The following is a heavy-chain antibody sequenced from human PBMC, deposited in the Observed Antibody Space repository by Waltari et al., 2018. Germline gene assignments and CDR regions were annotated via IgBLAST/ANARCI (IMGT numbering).Heavy chain of an antibody. V-gene: IGHV3-48*03. J-gene: IGHJ4*02. CDR2: ISGSGTTI. CDR3: ARRFDS. CDR1: GFNFSSYG. Sequence: EVQLVESGGGLVQPGGSLRLSCAASGFNFSSYGMNWVRQAPGKGLEWISYISGSGTTIYYADSVKGRFTIARDDAENSLYLQMNSLRAEDTALYYCARRFDSWGQGTRVTVSS.